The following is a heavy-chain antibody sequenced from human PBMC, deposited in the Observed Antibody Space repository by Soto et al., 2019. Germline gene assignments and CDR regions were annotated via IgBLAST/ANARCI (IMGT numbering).Heavy chain of an antibody. CDR1: GFTFSDFA. D-gene: IGHD3-10*01. CDR2: LDGAGGST. CDR3: AAAPYEYGSGFSCFSYGIDS. V-gene: IGHV3-23*01. Sequence: GSLRLSCLASGFTFSDFAMTWVRHVPGRGLEWVASLDGAGGSTYYAESVRGRFSISRDNSQNTLFLQMNGLRVDDTAIYSYAAAPYEYGSGFSCFSYGIDSWGRGTTVTGSS. J-gene: IGHJ6*02.